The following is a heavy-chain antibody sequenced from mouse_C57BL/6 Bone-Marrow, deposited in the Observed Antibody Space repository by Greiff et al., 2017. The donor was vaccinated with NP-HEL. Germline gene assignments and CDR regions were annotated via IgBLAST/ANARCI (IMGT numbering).Heavy chain of an antibody. J-gene: IGHJ4*01. D-gene: IGHD1-1*01. Sequence: VKLMESGAELMKPGASVKLSCKATGYTFTGYWIEWVKQRPGHGLEWIGEILPGSGSTNYNEKFKGKATFTADTSSNTAYMQLSSLTTEDSAIYYCARSRITTVVAPRAMDYWGQGTSVTVSS. CDR2: ILPGSGST. CDR1: GYTFTGYW. CDR3: ARSRITTVVAPRAMDY. V-gene: IGHV1-9*01.